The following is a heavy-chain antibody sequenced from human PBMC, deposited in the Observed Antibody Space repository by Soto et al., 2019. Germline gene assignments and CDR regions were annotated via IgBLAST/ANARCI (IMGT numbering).Heavy chain of an antibody. CDR1: GFDFRSYT. CDR2: ISDDSSYI. V-gene: IGHV3-21*06. Sequence: PGGSLRLSCAASGFDFRSYTMDWVRQAPGKGLEWVSSISDDSSYIDYADSLRGRFTVSRDNARNSLYLQIDSLGVEDTAVYYCATPYFFNHWGAGTLVTVSS. J-gene: IGHJ5*02. D-gene: IGHD3-10*01. CDR3: ATPYFFNH.